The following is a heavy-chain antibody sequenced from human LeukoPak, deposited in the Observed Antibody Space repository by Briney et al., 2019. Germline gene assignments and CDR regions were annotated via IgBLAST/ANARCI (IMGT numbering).Heavy chain of an antibody. Sequence: ASVKVSCKASGYTFTCYYMHWVRQAPGQGLEWMGRINPNSGGTNYAQKFQGRVTMTRDTSISTAYMELSRLRSDDTAVYYCARDRPTKYYYGSGSYYKGYSYYYYGMDVWGQGTTVTVSS. CDR3: ARDRPTKYYYGSGSYYKGYSYYYYGMDV. CDR1: GYTFTCYY. V-gene: IGHV1-2*06. D-gene: IGHD3-10*01. CDR2: INPNSGGT. J-gene: IGHJ6*02.